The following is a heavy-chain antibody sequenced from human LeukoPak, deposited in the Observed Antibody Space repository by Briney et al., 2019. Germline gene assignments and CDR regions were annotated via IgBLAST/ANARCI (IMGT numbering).Heavy chain of an antibody. D-gene: IGHD2-15*01. CDR3: AREDGYCSGGNCYSYFDS. Sequence: GGSLRLSCAASGFTFSNSWMSWVRQAPGKGLEWVAYIKKTGSETYYVDSVKGRFAITRDNARNSLFLQMNSLRAEDTAVYYCAREDGYCSGGNCYSYFDSWGQGTLVTVSS. CDR2: IKKTGSET. J-gene: IGHJ4*02. V-gene: IGHV3-7*01. CDR1: GFTFSNSW.